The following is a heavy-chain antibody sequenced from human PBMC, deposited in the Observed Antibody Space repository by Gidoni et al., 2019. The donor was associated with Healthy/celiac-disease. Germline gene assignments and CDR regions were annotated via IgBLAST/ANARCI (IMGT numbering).Heavy chain of an antibody. V-gene: IGHV1-69*02. CDR1: GGTFSSYT. D-gene: IGHD6-25*01. J-gene: IGHJ3*02. CDR2: IIPILGIA. Sequence: QVQLVQSGAEVKKPGSSVKVSCKASGGTFSSYTISWVRQAPGQGLEWMGRIIPILGIANYAQKFQGRVTITADKSTSTAYMELSSLRSEDTAVYYCARASYSSGPAGAFDIWGQGTMVTVSS. CDR3: ARASYSSGPAGAFDI.